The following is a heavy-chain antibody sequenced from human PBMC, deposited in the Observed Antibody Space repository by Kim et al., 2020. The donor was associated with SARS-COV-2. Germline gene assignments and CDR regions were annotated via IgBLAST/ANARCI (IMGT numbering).Heavy chain of an antibody. Sequence: ASVKVSCKASGYTFTSYGISWVRQAPGQGLEWMGWISAYNGNTNYAQKLQGRVTMTTDTSTSTAYMELRSLRSDDTAVYYCARDPRDDSSGLFDYWGQGTLVTVSS. CDR2: ISAYNGNT. D-gene: IGHD3-22*01. CDR3: ARDPRDDSSGLFDY. V-gene: IGHV1-18*01. J-gene: IGHJ4*02. CDR1: GYTFTSYG.